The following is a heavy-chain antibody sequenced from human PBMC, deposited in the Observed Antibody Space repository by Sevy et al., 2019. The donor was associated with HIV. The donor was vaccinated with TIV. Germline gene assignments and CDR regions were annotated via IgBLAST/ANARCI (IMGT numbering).Heavy chain of an antibody. V-gene: IGHV1-24*01. J-gene: IGHJ4*02. CDR3: AITREYCSDNSGYFDY. CDR2: FDPEDGET. Sequence: ASVKVSCKISGYTLNEFAMHWVRQAPGKGLQWMGTFDPEDGETIYAQKFQGRFAMTEDPSTDTAYMELSSLRSEDTAVYYCAITREYCSDNSGYFDYWGQGTLVTVSS. CDR1: GYTLNEFA. D-gene: IGHD3-22*01.